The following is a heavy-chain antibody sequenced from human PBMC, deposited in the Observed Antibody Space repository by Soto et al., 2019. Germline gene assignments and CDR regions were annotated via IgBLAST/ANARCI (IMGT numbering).Heavy chain of an antibody. CDR2: IYYSGST. D-gene: IGHD4-17*01. V-gene: IGHV4-59*01. Sequence: SETLSLTCTVSGGSISSYYWSWIRQPPGKGLEWIGYIYYSGSTNYNPSLKSRVTISVDTSKNQLSLKLSSVTAADTAVYYCASECTVTDAFDIWGQGTMVTVSS. CDR1: GGSISSYY. CDR3: ASECTVTDAFDI. J-gene: IGHJ3*02.